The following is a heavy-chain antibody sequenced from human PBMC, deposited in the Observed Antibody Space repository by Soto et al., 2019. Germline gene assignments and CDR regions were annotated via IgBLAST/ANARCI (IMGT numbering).Heavy chain of an antibody. CDR2: INPDKGNT. CDR1: GYTFTNYG. D-gene: IGHD3-10*01. V-gene: IGHV1-18*01. CDR3: ARVVRGDDAFDL. J-gene: IGHJ3*01. Sequence: QVQLVQSGGEVKKTGASMKVSCKASGYTFTNYGVTWVRQAPGQGLEWMGWINPDKGNTNYAQKVQGRVTMTTDTSTSTAYMELRSLRSDDTAVYYWARVVRGDDAFDLWGQGTMVYVSS.